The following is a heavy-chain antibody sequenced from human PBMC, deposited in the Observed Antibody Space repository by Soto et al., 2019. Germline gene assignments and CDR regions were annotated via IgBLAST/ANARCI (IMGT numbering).Heavy chain of an antibody. D-gene: IGHD6-13*01. Sequence: ESGGGLVKSGGSLRLSCAASGFTFGDYYMTWIRQAPGKGLEWVSFIGNRGTGIYYADSVKGRFTIFRDNAKNSLYLQMNSLRAEDTAMYYCARDLRAVGMASRFDPWGQGTLVTVSS. CDR3: ARDLRAVGMASRFDP. CDR2: IGNRGTGI. CDR1: GFTFGDYY. J-gene: IGHJ5*02. V-gene: IGHV3-11*01.